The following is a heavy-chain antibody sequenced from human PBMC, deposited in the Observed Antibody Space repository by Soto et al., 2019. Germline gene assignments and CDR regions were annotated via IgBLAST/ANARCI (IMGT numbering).Heavy chain of an antibody. J-gene: IGHJ6*02. CDR3: ASNVYGDYVGYYGMDV. V-gene: IGHV4-59*01. D-gene: IGHD4-17*01. CDR1: GGSISSYY. CDR2: IYYSGST. Sequence: KPSETLSLTCTVSGGSISSYYWSWIRQPPGKGLEWIGYIYYSGSTNYNPSLKSRVTISVDTSKNQFSLKLSSVTAADTAVYYCASNVYGDYVGYYGMDVWGQGTTVTVSS.